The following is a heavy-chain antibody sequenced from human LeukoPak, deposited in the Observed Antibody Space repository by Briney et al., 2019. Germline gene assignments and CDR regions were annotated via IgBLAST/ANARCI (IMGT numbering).Heavy chain of an antibody. CDR2: ISYDGSNK. V-gene: IGHV3-30*18. J-gene: IGHJ4*02. CDR1: GFTFSSYG. CDR3: AKDRSMTTGSPFDY. D-gene: IGHD4-17*01. Sequence: GGPLRLSCAASGFTFSSYGMHRVRQAPGKGLEWVAVISYDGSNKYYADSVKGRFTISRDNSKNTLYLQMNSLRAEDTAVYYCAKDRSMTTGSPFDYWGQGTLVTVSS.